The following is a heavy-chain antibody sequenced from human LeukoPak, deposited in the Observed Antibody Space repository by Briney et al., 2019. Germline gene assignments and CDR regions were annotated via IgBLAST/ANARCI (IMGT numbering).Heavy chain of an antibody. CDR1: GGSISNKY. D-gene: IGHD1-26*01. CDR2: IYYTGST. CDR3: AGGGLLGDAFDI. J-gene: IGHJ3*02. V-gene: IGHV4-59*01. Sequence: SETLSLTCSISGGSISNKYWSWIRQPPGKGLEWIGYIYYTGSTSYNPSLKSRVTISVDTSKNQFSLKLSSVTAADTAVYYCAGGGLLGDAFDIWGQGTMVTVSS.